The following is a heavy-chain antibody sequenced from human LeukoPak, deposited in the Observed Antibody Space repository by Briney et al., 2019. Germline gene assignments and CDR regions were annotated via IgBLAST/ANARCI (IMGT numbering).Heavy chain of an antibody. J-gene: IGHJ3*02. CDR1: GGSISSGGYY. CDR2: IYHSGST. Sequence: PSETLSLTCTVSGGSISSGGYYWSWIRQPPGKGLEWIGYIYHSGSTYYNPSLKSRVTISVDRSKNQFSLKLSSVTAADTAVYYCARSRITMIVVPSEGAFDIWGQGTMVTVSS. D-gene: IGHD3-22*01. V-gene: IGHV4-30-2*01. CDR3: ARSRITMIVVPSEGAFDI.